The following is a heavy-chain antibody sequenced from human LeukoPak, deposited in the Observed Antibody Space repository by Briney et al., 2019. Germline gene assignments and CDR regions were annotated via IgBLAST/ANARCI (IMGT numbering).Heavy chain of an antibody. V-gene: IGHV1-18*01. J-gene: IGHJ3*02. CDR1: GYTFTNYG. CDR3: ARDFYSYDSSGYYDDTFDI. D-gene: IGHD3-22*01. CDR2: ISAYNGNT. Sequence: ASVKVSCKASGYTFTNYGITWVRQAPGQGLEWLGWISAYNGNTNYAQNLQGRVTMTTDTSTSTAYMELRSLRSDDTAVYYCARDFYSYDSSGYYDDTFDIWGQGTMVTVSS.